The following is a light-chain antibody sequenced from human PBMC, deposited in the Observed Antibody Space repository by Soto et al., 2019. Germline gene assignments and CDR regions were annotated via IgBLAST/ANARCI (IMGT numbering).Light chain of an antibody. V-gene: IGLV1-36*01. Sequence: QSVLTQTPSVSGAPGQRVTISCTGSSSNIGAGYDVHWYQQLPGKAPKLLMFYDNLLPSGVSDRFSGSKSGTSASLAISGLQSEDEADYYCAAWDDSLNGYVFGTGTKVTVL. J-gene: IGLJ1*01. CDR2: YDN. CDR3: AAWDDSLNGYV. CDR1: SSNIGAGYD.